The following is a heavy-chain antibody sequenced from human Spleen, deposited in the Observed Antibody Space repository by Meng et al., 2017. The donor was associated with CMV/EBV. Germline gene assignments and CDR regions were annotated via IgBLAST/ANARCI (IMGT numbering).Heavy chain of an antibody. CDR2: ISYDGSNK. D-gene: IGHD2-2*01. CDR1: GFTFSSYA. Sequence: GGSLRLSCAASGFTFSSYAMHWVRQAPGKGLEWVAVISYDGSNKYYADSVKGRFTISRDNAKGSLYLQMNSLRAEDTAVYYCARGLLSFPFHVFDIWGQGTMVTVSS. J-gene: IGHJ3*02. CDR3: ARGLLSFPFHVFDI. V-gene: IGHV3-30*04.